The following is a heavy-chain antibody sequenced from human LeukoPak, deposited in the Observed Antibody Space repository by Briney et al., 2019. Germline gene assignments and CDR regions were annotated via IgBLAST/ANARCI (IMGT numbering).Heavy chain of an antibody. Sequence: ASVTVSFKASGYTFTIYGISWVRQAPGQGLEWMGWISGYNGNTHYAQNLQGRVTMTTDTSTSTAYMELRSLRSDDTAVYYCARGPYCSGGTCYSQYFDYWGQGTLVTVSS. CDR1: GYTFTIYG. J-gene: IGHJ4*02. CDR3: ARGPYCSGGTCYSQYFDY. V-gene: IGHV1-18*01. D-gene: IGHD2-15*01. CDR2: ISGYNGNT.